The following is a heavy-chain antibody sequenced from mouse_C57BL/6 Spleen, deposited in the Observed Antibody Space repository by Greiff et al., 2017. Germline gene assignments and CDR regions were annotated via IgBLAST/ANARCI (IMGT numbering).Heavy chain of an antibody. D-gene: IGHD2-4*01. J-gene: IGHJ3*01. Sequence: VQLQQSGAELVRPGASVKLSCTASGFNIKDDYMHWVKQRPEQGLEWIGWIDPENGDTEYASKFQGKATITADTSSNTAYLQLSSLTSKDTAVYYCTTRRDYDAWFAYWGQGTLVTVSA. CDR1: GFNIKDDY. CDR2: IDPENGDT. CDR3: TTRRDYDAWFAY. V-gene: IGHV14-4*01.